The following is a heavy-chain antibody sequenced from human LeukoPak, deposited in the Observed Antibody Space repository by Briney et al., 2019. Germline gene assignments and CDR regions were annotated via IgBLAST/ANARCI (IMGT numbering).Heavy chain of an antibody. V-gene: IGHV3-21*01. CDR3: ARGNYDFWSTDAFDI. D-gene: IGHD3-3*01. CDR2: ISSSSTYI. Sequence: KSGGSLRLSCAASGFTFSSYSMNWVRQAPGKGLEWVSSISSSSTYIYYADSVKGRFTISRDNAKNSLYLQMNSLRAEDTAVYYCARGNYDFWSTDAFDIWGQGTMVTVSS. CDR1: GFTFSSYS. J-gene: IGHJ3*02.